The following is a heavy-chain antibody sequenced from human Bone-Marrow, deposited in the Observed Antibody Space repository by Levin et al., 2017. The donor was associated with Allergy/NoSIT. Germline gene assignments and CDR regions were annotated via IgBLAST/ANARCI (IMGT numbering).Heavy chain of an antibody. Sequence: SETLSLTCTVSGGSVSSGSYYWSWIRQPPGKGLEWIGYIYYSGSTNYNPSLKSRVTISVDTSKNQFSLKLSSVTAADTAVYYCARDERLRLNPWGQGTLVTVSS. D-gene: IGHD4-17*01. V-gene: IGHV4-61*01. CDR3: ARDERLRLNP. CDR1: GGSVSSGSYY. J-gene: IGHJ5*02. CDR2: IYYSGST.